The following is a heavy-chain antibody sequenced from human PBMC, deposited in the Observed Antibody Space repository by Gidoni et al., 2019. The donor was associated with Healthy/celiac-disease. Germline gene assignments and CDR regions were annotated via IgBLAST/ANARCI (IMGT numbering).Heavy chain of an antibody. J-gene: IGHJ4*02. D-gene: IGHD6-19*01. Sequence: DVQLVQSGAEVKKPGESLRISCKGSGYSFTSYWSSWVRQLPGKGLEWMGRIDPSDSYTNNSPSFQGHVTISADKSISTAYLQWSSLKASDTAMYYCARHQQWLGLTAYYWGQGTLVTVSS. CDR2: IDPSDSYT. CDR1: GYSFTSYW. V-gene: IGHV5-10-1*03. CDR3: ARHQQWLGLTAYY.